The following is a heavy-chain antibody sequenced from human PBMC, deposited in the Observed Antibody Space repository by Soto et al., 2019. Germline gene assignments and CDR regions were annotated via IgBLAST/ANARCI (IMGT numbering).Heavy chain of an antibody. Sequence: ASVKVSCKASGYTFTSYGISWARQAPGQGLEWMGWISAYKGDTNSAQNFRGRVTMTTDTSTSTAYMELGSLRSDDTAVYYCARTSGNFWRGYYNFDFWGQGTLVTVS. CDR3: ARTSGNFWRGYYNFDF. CDR2: ISAYKGDT. V-gene: IGHV1-18*01. CDR1: GYTFTSYG. D-gene: IGHD3-3*01. J-gene: IGHJ4*02.